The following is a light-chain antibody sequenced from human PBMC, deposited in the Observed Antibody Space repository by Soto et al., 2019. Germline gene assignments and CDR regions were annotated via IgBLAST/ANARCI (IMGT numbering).Light chain of an antibody. CDR1: QSISNW. Sequence: DIQMTQSPSTLSASVGDRVTITCRASQSISNWLAWYQQKQGKAPKLLIYDASSLESAVTSRFNGSGSGTEFTLTISSLQPDDFATYYCQQYNSYWGTFGQGTKLDIK. V-gene: IGKV1-5*01. CDR2: DAS. J-gene: IGKJ1*01. CDR3: QQYNSYWGT.